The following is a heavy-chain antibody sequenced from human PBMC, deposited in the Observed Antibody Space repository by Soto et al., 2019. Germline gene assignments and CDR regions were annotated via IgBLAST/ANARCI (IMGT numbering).Heavy chain of an antibody. CDR3: ARGVAI. Sequence: QVQLQESGPGLVQPSHTLSLTCTVSGGSISSGGYVWSCIRQHPGKGLEWIGSIYYSGSTYCNPCLQSRITITVDTSKNQFSLKLSYVTAAATSVYYCARGVAIWGQGTMVTVSS. CDR1: GGSISSGGYV. D-gene: IGHD2-15*01. J-gene: IGHJ3*02. CDR2: IYYSGST. V-gene: IGHV4-31*03.